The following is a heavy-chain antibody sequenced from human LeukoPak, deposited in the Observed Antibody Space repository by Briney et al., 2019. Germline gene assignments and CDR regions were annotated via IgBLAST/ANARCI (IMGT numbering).Heavy chain of an antibody. D-gene: IGHD3-9*01. CDR3: ARDPYYDILTGYYGVFYYGMDV. CDR1: GYTFTGYY. V-gene: IGHV1-2*02. CDR2: INPNSGGT. Sequence: ASVKVSCKASGYTFTGYYMHWVRQAPGQGLEWMGWINPNSGGTNYAQKFQGRVTMTRDTSISTAYMELSRLRSDDTAVYYCARDPYYDILTGYYGVFYYGMDVWGQGTTVTVSS. J-gene: IGHJ6*02.